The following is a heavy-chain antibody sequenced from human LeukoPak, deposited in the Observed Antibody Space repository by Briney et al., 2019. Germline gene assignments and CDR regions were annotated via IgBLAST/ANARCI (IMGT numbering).Heavy chain of an antibody. J-gene: IGHJ6*02. CDR1: GFTFSNYA. D-gene: IGHD6-19*01. V-gene: IGHV3-23*01. CDR2: ISGYGDRT. CDR3: ARVLPGIAVAGSYYYYGMDV. Sequence: GGSLRLSCIASGFTFSNYAMSWVRQAPGKGLEWVSDISGYGDRTYSADSVKGRFTISRDNSKNTLYLQMNSLRAEDTAVYYCARVLPGIAVAGSYYYYGMDVWGQGTTVTVSS.